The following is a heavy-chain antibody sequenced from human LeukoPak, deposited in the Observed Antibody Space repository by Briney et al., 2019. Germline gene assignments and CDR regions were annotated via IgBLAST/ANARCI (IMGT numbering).Heavy chain of an antibody. CDR2: IYYSGST. J-gene: IGHJ5*02. CDR3: ARDESWFDP. Sequence: SENLSLTCTVSGGSISSYYWSWIRQPPGKGLEWIGYIYYSGSTNYNPSLKSRVTISVDTSKNQFSLKLSSVTAADTAVYYCARDESWFDPWGQGTLVTVSS. CDR1: GGSISSYY. V-gene: IGHV4-59*01.